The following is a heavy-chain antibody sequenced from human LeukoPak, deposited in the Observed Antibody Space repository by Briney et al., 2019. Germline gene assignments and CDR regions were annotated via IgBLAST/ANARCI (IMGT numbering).Heavy chain of an antibody. J-gene: IGHJ3*02. CDR1: GFTFSSYA. CDR2: ISGSGGSR. D-gene: IGHD3-22*01. Sequence: GGSLRLSCAVSGFTFSSYAMNWVRQAPGKGLEWVSGISGSGGSRFYADSVKGRFTISRDNAKNSLYLQMNSLRAEDTALYYCAKTYYYDSSGYQAFDIWGQGTMVTVSS. V-gene: IGHV3-23*01. CDR3: AKTYYYDSSGYQAFDI.